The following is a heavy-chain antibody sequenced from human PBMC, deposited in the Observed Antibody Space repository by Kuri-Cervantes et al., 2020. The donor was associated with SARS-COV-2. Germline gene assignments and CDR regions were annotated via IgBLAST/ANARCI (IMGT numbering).Heavy chain of an antibody. V-gene: IGHV3-9*03. CDR2: ISWNSGSI. Sequence: SLKISCAASGFTFDDYAMHWVRQAPGKGLEWVSGISWNSGSIGYADSVKGRFTISRDNAKNSLYLQMNSLRAEDMALYYYARGDIAVDGALDYWGQGTLVTVSS. D-gene: IGHD6-19*01. CDR3: ARGDIAVDGALDY. J-gene: IGHJ4*02. CDR1: GFTFDDYA.